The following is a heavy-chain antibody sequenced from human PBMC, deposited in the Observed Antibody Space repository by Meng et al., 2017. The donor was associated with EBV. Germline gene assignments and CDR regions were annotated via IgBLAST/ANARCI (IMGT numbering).Heavy chain of an antibody. D-gene: IGHD5-24*01. CDR1: GGTFRRYA. CDR3: ARERPGGMATTPYFDY. CDR2: IIPILGIA. V-gene: IGHV1-69*10. J-gene: IGHJ4*02. Sequence: QGQLVQSGSGGKKPGSAMKVPCKASGGTFRRYAISWVRQAPGQGLEWMGGIIPILGIANYAQKFQGRVTITADKSTSTAYMELSSLRSEDTAVYYCARERPGGMATTPYFDYWGQGTLVTVSS.